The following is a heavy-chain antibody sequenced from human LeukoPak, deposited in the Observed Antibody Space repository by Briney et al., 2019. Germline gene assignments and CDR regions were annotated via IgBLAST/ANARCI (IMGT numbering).Heavy chain of an antibody. J-gene: IGHJ2*01. CDR2: IYYSGST. CDR3: ARSRGYSGYDSYWYFDL. CDR1: GGSISSYY. Sequence: PSETLSLTCTVSGGSISSYYWSWIRQPPGKGLEWIGYIYYSGSTNYNPSLKSRVTISVDTSKNQFSLKLSSVTAADTAVYYCARSRGYSGYDSYWYFDLWGRGTLVTVSS. V-gene: IGHV4-59*01. D-gene: IGHD5-12*01.